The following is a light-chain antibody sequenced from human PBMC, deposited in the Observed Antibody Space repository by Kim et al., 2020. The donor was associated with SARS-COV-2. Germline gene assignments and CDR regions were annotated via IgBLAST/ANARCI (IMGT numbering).Light chain of an antibody. CDR2: DVT. J-gene: IGLJ3*02. CDR3: TSYTSSRTWV. CDR1: SSDVGGYNS. V-gene: IGLV2-14*03. Sequence: GQTITISCTGTSSDVGGYNSVSWYQQHPGRVPTLMIYDVTKQPSGVSHRFSGSKSGNTASLTISGLQTGDEAHYYCTSYTSSRTWVFGGGTQLTVL.